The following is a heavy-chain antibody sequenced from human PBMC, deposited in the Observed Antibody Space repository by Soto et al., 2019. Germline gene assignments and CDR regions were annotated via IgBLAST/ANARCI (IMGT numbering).Heavy chain of an antibody. V-gene: IGHV4-61*01. CDR3: ARAREGDAFEI. Sequence: PSETLSLTCTVSGGSISSSSYYWSWIRQPPGKGLEYIAYIYSSGSTNYHPSLRSRVTISVDTSKNEFSLMLRFVTAADTAVYYCARAREGDAFEIWGRGTLVTVSS. CDR1: GGSISSSSYY. J-gene: IGHJ3*02. CDR2: IYSSGST.